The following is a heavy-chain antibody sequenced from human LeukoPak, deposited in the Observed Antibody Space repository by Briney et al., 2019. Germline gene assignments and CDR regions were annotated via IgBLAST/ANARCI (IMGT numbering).Heavy chain of an antibody. J-gene: IGHJ4*02. CDR3: AKVDSGYDSTRYYFDY. Sequence: GGSLRLSCAASGFTFSSYGMHWVRQAPGKGLEWVAVISYDGSNKYYADSVKGRFTISRDNPKNTLYLQMNSLRAEDTAVYYCAKVDSGYDSTRYYFDYWGQGTLVTVSS. V-gene: IGHV3-30*18. CDR1: GFTFSSYG. CDR2: ISYDGSNK. D-gene: IGHD5-12*01.